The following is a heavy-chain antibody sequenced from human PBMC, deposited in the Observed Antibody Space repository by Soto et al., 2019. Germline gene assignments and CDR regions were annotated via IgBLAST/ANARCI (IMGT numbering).Heavy chain of an antibody. J-gene: IGHJ5*02. D-gene: IGHD3-10*01. CDR2: INPNGGRT. V-gene: IGHV1-46*01. Sequence: ASVKVSCKASGYTFTTYYMHWVRQAPGQGLEWMGIINPNGGRTTYAQNFQGRVIMTRDTSTGTVYMELSSLRSEDTAVYYCARDGCITATCAGGGNWFDPWGQGTPVTVSS. CDR3: ARDGCITATCAGGGNWFDP. CDR1: GYTFTTYY.